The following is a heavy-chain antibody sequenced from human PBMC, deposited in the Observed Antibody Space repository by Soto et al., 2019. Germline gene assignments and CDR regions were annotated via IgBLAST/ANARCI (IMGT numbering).Heavy chain of an antibody. J-gene: IGHJ6*02. Sequence: GGSLRLCCAASGFTVCSYGMHWVRQAPGKGLEWVAVISYDGSNKYYADSVKGRFTISRDNSKNTLYLQMNSLRAEDTAVYYCAKDSDCSGGSCYSYGMDVWGQGTTVTVS. CDR2: ISYDGSNK. V-gene: IGHV3-30*18. D-gene: IGHD2-15*01. CDR3: AKDSDCSGGSCYSYGMDV. CDR1: GFTVCSYG.